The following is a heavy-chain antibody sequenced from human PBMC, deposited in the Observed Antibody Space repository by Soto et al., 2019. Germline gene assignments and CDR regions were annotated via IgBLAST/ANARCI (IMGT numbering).Heavy chain of an antibody. Sequence: QVQLVESGGGVVQPGRSLRLSCAASGFMFSSYGMHWVRQAPGKGLEWVAAISYDGSNKYYADSVKGRFTISRDNSKNTLNLQRNSLRVEDTAVYYCAKESVYSSSWLTYWGQGTLITVSS. CDR1: GFMFSSYG. CDR3: AKESVYSSSWLTY. V-gene: IGHV3-30*18. J-gene: IGHJ4*02. CDR2: ISYDGSNK. D-gene: IGHD6-13*01.